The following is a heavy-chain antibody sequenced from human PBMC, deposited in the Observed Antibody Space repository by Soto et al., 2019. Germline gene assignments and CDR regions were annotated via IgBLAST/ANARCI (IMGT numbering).Heavy chain of an antibody. Sequence: ASVKVSCKASGYTFTSYGISWVRQAPGQGLEWMGWISAYNGNTNYAQKNQGRDTKTTDTSTSTAYMELRSLRSDDTAVYYCARDGYSYGRIDYWGQGTLVTVSS. CDR1: GYTFTSYG. J-gene: IGHJ4*02. CDR3: ARDGYSYGRIDY. CDR2: ISAYNGNT. D-gene: IGHD5-18*01. V-gene: IGHV1-18*01.